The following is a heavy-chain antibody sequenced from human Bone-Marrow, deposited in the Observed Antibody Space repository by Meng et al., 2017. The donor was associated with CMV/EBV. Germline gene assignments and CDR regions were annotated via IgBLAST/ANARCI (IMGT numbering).Heavy chain of an antibody. CDR2: IYYSGST. CDR1: GGSISSSSYY. J-gene: IGHJ4*02. CDR3: ARVGYCSSTSCYKDIVATIKYYFDY. D-gene: IGHD2-2*03. Sequence: SETLSLTCSVSGGSISSSSYYWGWIRQPPGKGLEWIGSIYYSGSTYYNPSLKGRVTISVDTSNNQFSLKLSSVTAADTAVYYCARVGYCSSTSCYKDIVATIKYYFDYWGQGTLVTVSS. V-gene: IGHV4-39*07.